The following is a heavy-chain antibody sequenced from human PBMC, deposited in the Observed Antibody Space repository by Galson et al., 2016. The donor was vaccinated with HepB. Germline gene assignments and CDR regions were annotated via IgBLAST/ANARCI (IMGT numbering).Heavy chain of an antibody. CDR1: GLTFRNAW. Sequence: SLRLSCAASGLTFRNAWMRWVRQAPGKGLEWLGRIKSKTDGGTADYAAPGKGRFTISRDDSKNTLYLQMNSLNTEDTAVYYCATDQSVWPVASNSADDDWQQLVQVWGQGTLVTVSS. D-gene: IGHD6-13*01. V-gene: IGHV3-15*01. CDR2: IKSKTDGGTA. J-gene: IGHJ4*02. CDR3: ATDQSVWPVASNSADDDWQQLVQV.